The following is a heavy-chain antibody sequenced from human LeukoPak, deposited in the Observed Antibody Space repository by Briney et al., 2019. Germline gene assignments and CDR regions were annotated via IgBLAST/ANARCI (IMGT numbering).Heavy chain of an antibody. V-gene: IGHV3-23*01. J-gene: IGHJ5*02. CDR3: AKDLSRSVAADWFDP. D-gene: IGHD6-19*01. Sequence: PGGSLRLSCAASGFTFTNYDMSWVRQAPWKGLDWVSSISDSGGSTYYADSVKGRFTISRDNSKNTLYLQMTNLRAADTAVYYCAKDLSRSVAADWFDPWDQGSLVTVSS. CDR1: GFTFTNYD. CDR2: ISDSGGST.